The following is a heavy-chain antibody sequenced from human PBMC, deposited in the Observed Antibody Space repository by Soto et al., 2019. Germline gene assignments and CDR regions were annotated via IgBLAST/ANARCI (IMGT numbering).Heavy chain of an antibody. CDR3: ARAPPESGFDY. V-gene: IGHV1-8*01. D-gene: IGHD3-10*01. Sequence: QVQLVQSGAEVKKPGASVKVSCKASGYTFTNYGINWVRQASGQGLEWMGWMNPNSGNTGYAQKFQGRVTMPRNTSISTAHIELSSLRSEDTAVYYCARAPPESGFDYWGPGTLVTVSS. J-gene: IGHJ4*02. CDR1: GYTFTNYG. CDR2: MNPNSGNT.